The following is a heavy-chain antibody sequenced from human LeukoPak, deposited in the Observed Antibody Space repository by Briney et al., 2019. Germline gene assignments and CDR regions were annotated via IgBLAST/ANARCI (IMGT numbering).Heavy chain of an antibody. CDR3: ANLRQQQPGFWYYYYGMDV. Sequence: PSETLSLTCAVYGGSFSGYYWSWIRQPPGKGLEWIGEINHSGSTNYNPSLKSRVTISVDTSKNQFSLKLSSVTAADTAVYYCANLRQQQPGFWYYYYGMDVWGQGTTVTVSS. CDR2: INHSGST. V-gene: IGHV4-34*01. J-gene: IGHJ6*02. D-gene: IGHD6-13*01. CDR1: GGSFSGYY.